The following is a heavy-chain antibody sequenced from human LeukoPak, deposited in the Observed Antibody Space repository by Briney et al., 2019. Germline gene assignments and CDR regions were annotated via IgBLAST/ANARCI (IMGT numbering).Heavy chain of an antibody. CDR2: ISGSGGST. CDR1: GFTFSSYA. V-gene: IGHV3-23*01. CDR3: ASSTAIGY. Sequence: GGSLRLSCAASGFTFSSYAMSWVRQAPGKGLEWVSAISGSGGSTFYADSVKGRFTISRDNAKNSLYLQMNSLRTEDTAVYYCASSTAIGYWGQGILVSLSS. J-gene: IGHJ4*02.